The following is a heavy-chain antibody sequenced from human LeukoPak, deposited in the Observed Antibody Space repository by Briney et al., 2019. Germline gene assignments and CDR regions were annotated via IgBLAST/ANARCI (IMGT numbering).Heavy chain of an antibody. V-gene: IGHV3-33*06. J-gene: IGHJ4*02. Sequence: GGSLRLSCTTSGFTFSNYGMHWVRQAPGKGLEWVAVIWHDGSNKYYTDSVKGRFTISRDNSKNTLYLQMNSLRPEDTAMYYCANNFDYWGQGTLVTVPS. CDR2: IWHDGSNK. CDR1: GFTFSNYG. CDR3: ANNFDY.